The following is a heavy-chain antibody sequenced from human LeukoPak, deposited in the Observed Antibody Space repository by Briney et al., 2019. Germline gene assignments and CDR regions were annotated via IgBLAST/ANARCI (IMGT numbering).Heavy chain of an antibody. V-gene: IGHV4-61*08. J-gene: IGHJ6*03. CDR2: IYYSEST. D-gene: IGHD3-3*01. CDR3: ARVAIPYDIGPYYDGYMDV. Sequence: SETLSLTCTVYGGSISSGGYYWSWLRQSPDKGLEWIGEIYYSESTNYNPSLQSRVTISVDTSKNQFSLKITSVTAADTAVYYCARVAIPYDIGPYYDGYMDVWGKGTTVTVSS. CDR1: GGSISSGGYY.